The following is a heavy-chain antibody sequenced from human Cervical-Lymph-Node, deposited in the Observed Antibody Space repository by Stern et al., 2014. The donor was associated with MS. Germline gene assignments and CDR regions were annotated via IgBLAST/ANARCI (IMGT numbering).Heavy chain of an antibody. V-gene: IGHV1-2*06. Sequence: QVQLVQSGAEVKKPGASVKVSCKASGYSFTAYYLHWVRQAPGQGLEWVGRINPKNGVTNYGQKFQGRVTMTRDTSISTAYMELNELTSDDTALYFCARDSVVEDLDYWGQGALVIVSS. CDR2: INPKNGVT. J-gene: IGHJ4*02. D-gene: IGHD2-21*01. CDR1: GYSFTAYY. CDR3: ARDSVVEDLDY.